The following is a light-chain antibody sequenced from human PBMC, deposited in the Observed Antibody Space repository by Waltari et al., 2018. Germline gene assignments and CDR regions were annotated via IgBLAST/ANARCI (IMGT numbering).Light chain of an antibody. Sequence: QSALTQPASVSGSPGQSITISCTGSSSDVGGYKYVSWYQQHPGKAPKLIIFDFSGRPVGVSTRFSGSKSGNTASLTISGLQPDDEADYHCISYTSSRHYVFGSGTKVIVL. V-gene: IGLV2-14*03. CDR3: ISYTSSRHYV. J-gene: IGLJ1*01. CDR1: SSDVGGYKY. CDR2: DFS.